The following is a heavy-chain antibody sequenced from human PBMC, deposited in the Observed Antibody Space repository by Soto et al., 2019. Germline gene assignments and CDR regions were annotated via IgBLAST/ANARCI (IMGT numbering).Heavy chain of an antibody. Sequence: PVGSLRLSCEASGFTFSGFDMHWVRQPTGKGLEWVSTIGTAGDTYYAVSVKGRFTISRDNAKNSLSLQMNSLRAGDTAVYFCARSQEVGAHFFDSWGQGTQVTVSS. CDR1: GFTFSGFD. V-gene: IGHV3-13*01. CDR2: IGTAGDT. D-gene: IGHD2-15*01. J-gene: IGHJ4*02. CDR3: ARSQEVGAHFFDS.